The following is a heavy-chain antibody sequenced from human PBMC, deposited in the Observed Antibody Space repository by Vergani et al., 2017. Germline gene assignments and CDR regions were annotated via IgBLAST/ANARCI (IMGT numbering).Heavy chain of an antibody. J-gene: IGHJ5*02. Sequence: QVQLQESGPGLVKPSQTLSLTCTVSGDSINSADYYWSWIRQHPGKGLEWIGYIYYSGSTYYNPSLKSRVLISLDMSKNHFSLMLSSVTAADTAVYYCARDSTWYDNWGQGALVTVSS. CDR1: GDSINSADYY. CDR2: IYYSGST. V-gene: IGHV4-31*03. CDR3: ARDSTWYDN. D-gene: IGHD6-13*01.